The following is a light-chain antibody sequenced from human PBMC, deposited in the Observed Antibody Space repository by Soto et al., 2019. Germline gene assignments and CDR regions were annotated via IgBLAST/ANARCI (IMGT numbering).Light chain of an antibody. CDR2: KAS. J-gene: IGKJ1*01. CDR1: QSISSW. Sequence: DIQMTQSPSPLSASVGDRVTITCRASQSISSWLAWYQQKPGKAPKLLIYKASTLQSGVPSRFSGSGSGTEFTLAISSLQPDDFATYYCQQYNDNWTFGQGTKVEIK. V-gene: IGKV1-5*03. CDR3: QQYNDNWT.